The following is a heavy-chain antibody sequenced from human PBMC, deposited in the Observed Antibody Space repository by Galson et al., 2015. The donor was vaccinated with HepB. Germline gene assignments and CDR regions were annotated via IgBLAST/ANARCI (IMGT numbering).Heavy chain of an antibody. V-gene: IGHV1-69*01. CDR3: ARDLWRSGYSYGNVFDY. Sequence: SCKASGGTFSSYAISWVRQAPGQGLEWVGGIIPIFGTANYAQKFQGRVTITADESTSTAYMELSSLRSEDTAVYYCARDLWRSGYSYGNVFDYWGQGTLVTVSS. D-gene: IGHD5-18*01. CDR2: IIPIFGTA. J-gene: IGHJ4*02. CDR1: GGTFSSYA.